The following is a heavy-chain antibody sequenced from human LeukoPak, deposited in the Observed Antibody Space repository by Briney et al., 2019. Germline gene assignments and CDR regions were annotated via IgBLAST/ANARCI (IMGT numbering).Heavy chain of an antibody. CDR2: ISKSGDDT. V-gene: IGHV3-64*01. CDR1: GFDFSTYA. D-gene: IGHD2-2*01. J-gene: IGHJ1*01. CDR3: ARIPEY. Sequence: PGGSLRLSCAASGFDFSTYAMHWVRLTPGKGLVFVSAISKSGDDTSYGNDVKGTFTISRDNIKNTVDLEMGSLRVDDTGIYYCARIPEYWGQGTVVTVSS.